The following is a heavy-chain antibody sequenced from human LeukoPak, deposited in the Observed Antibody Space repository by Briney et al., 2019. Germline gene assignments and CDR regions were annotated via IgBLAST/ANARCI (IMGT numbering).Heavy chain of an antibody. CDR1: RFTFSSNG. CDR2: IRYDGTNK. Sequence: GGSLRLSCVASRFTFSSNGMHWVRQAPGKGLEWVAIIRYDGTNKYYADSVKGRFTISRDNSKNTLYLQMNSLRAEDTAVYYCAKSDRKWELLIGDYYYYMDVWGKGTTVTVSS. D-gene: IGHD1-26*01. J-gene: IGHJ6*03. CDR3: AKSDRKWELLIGDYYYYMDV. V-gene: IGHV3-30*02.